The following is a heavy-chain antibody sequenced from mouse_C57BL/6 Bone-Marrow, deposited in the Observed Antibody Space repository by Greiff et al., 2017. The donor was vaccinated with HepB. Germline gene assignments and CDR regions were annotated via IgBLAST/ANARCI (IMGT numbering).Heavy chain of an antibody. V-gene: IGHV3-6*01. CDR2: ISYDGSN. Sequence: EVKLQESGPGLVKPSQSLSLTCSVTGYSITSGYYWNWIRQFPGNKLEWMGYISYDGSNNYNPSLKNRISITRDTSKNQFFLKLNSVTTEDTATYYCARGGGDYWGQGTTLTFSS. CDR3: ARGGGDY. J-gene: IGHJ2*01. CDR1: GYSITSGYY.